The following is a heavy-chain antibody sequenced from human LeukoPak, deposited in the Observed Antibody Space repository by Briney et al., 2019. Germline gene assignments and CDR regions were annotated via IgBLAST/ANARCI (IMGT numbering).Heavy chain of an antibody. D-gene: IGHD5-12*01. CDR3: ARGLGGHDWSPIDY. V-gene: IGHV3-11*01. J-gene: IGHJ4*02. Sequence: PGGSLRLSCAASGFTFSVYGMNWVRQAPGKGLEWVSYISNSGSTVTYADSVKGRFTISRDYAKNSLYLHMNSLLAEDTAVYYCARGLGGHDWSPIDYWGQGALVTVSS. CDR1: GFTFSVYG. CDR2: ISNSGSTV.